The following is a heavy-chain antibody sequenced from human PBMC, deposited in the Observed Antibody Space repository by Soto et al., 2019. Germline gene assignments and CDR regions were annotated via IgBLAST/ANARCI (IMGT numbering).Heavy chain of an antibody. D-gene: IGHD3-22*01. J-gene: IGHJ4*02. Sequence: PGGSLRLSCSASGFTFDDYAMSWVRQAPGNGLEWIGFIRSKSYGGTTAYAASLKGRFTISRDDSKSIAYLQMNSLKIEDTAVYFCTRVGGSSGYHDAYWGQGALVTVSS. CDR2: IRSKSYGGTT. CDR1: GFTFDDYA. CDR3: TRVGGSSGYHDAY. V-gene: IGHV3-49*04.